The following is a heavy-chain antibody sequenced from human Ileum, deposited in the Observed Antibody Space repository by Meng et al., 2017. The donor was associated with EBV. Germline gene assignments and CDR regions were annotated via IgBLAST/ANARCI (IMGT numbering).Heavy chain of an antibody. Sequence: QVQLQESGPGLVKPSQTLSLTCTVSGGSISSGDYYWSWIRQPPGKGLEWFGYIYYSGSTYYYPSLKSRVTLSVDTSKNQFSLKLSSVTAADTAVDYCARGYYDSSGYGYWYFDLWGRGTLVTVSS. CDR1: GGSISSGDYY. CDR3: ARGYYDSSGYGYWYFDL. CDR2: IYYSGST. D-gene: IGHD3-22*01. J-gene: IGHJ2*01. V-gene: IGHV4-30-4*01.